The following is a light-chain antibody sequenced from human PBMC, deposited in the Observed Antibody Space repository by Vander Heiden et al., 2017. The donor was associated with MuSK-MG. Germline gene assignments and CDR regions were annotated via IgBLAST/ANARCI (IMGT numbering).Light chain of an antibody. CDR2: DAS. Sequence: DIQMTQSPSSLSASVGDRVTITCQASQDISNYLNWYQQKPGKAPKLLIYDASNLETGVPSRLSGSGSGTDFTFTISSLQPEDLATYYCHQYDNHGWTFGPGTKVEIK. V-gene: IGKV1-33*01. CDR1: QDISNY. J-gene: IGKJ1*01. CDR3: HQYDNHGWT.